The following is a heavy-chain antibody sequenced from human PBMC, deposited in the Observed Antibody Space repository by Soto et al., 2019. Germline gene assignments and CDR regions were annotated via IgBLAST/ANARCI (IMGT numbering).Heavy chain of an antibody. Sequence: EVQLLESGGGLVRPGGSLRLSCAASGFTFYNYAMNWVRQAPGKGLEWVSTISGGGDGTYYADSVKGRFTISRDNSRNTVYLQRNSLRAEETAVYYCAKKGLGSLATYCTTGDCHYAFDVWGQGTLVTVSS. CDR3: AKKGLGSLATYCTTGDCHYAFDV. CDR1: GFTFYNYA. J-gene: IGHJ3*01. D-gene: IGHD2-8*01. CDR2: ISGGGDGT. V-gene: IGHV3-23*01.